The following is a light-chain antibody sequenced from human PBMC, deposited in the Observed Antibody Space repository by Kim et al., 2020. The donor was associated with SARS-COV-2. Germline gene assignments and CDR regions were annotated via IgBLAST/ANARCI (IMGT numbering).Light chain of an antibody. CDR3: QQYYTTPIT. CDR1: QSLLYNPRNRNY. V-gene: IGKV4-1*01. J-gene: IGKJ5*01. CDR2: WAS. Sequence: DIVMTQSPDSLAVSLGERATINCKSSQSLLYNPRNRNYLSWYQQKPGQPPKLLIYWASTRESGVPDRFSGSGSGTDFTLTINSLQAEDVAVYYCQQYYTTPITFGQGTRLEIK.